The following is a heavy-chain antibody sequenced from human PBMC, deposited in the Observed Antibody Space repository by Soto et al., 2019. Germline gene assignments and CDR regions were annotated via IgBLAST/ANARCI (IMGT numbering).Heavy chain of an antibody. CDR1: GYDFTTYG. CDR3: ARGRYGDY. D-gene: IGHD1-1*01. V-gene: IGHV1-18*01. J-gene: IGHJ4*02. Sequence: QVHLVQSGAEVKKPGASVKVSCKGSGYDFTTYGITWVRQAPGQGLEWMAWISAHNGNTDYAQKLEGRVXXTRDTSTSTAYMELRRLRSDDTAMYYCARGRYGDYWGQGALVTVSS. CDR2: ISAHNGNT.